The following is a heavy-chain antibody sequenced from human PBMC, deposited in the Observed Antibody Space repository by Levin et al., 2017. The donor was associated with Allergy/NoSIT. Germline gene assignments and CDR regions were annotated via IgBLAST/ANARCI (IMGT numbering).Heavy chain of an antibody. CDR3: ASWAMYHYDRSAFDYFYYAMDV. D-gene: IGHD3-22*01. Sequence: SGGSLILSCAASGILFSSYDMNWVRQAPGKGLEWVSSISAGGNYIYYADSVKGRFTISRDNAKNSLFLQMNSLRAEDTAVYYCASWAMYHYDRSAFDYFYYAMDVWGQGTTVTVSS. J-gene: IGHJ6*02. CDR1: GILFSSYD. V-gene: IGHV3-21*01. CDR2: ISAGGNYI.